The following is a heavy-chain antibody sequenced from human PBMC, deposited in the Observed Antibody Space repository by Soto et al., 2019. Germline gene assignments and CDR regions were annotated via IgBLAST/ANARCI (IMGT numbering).Heavy chain of an antibody. J-gene: IGHJ4*02. CDR1: GFTVSDSY. Sequence: QVLLVESGGDLVKPGGSLRLSCAASGFTVSDSYMSWIRQAPGKGLEWVSYMSTSGNKIFYSDSVRGRFTIARDNAKNSLYLQSTSLRAEDSALYYCAKVVYGSGSYYSDFWGQGTLVTVSS. V-gene: IGHV3-11*01. CDR3: AKVVYGSGSYYSDF. CDR2: MSTSGNKI. D-gene: IGHD3-10*01.